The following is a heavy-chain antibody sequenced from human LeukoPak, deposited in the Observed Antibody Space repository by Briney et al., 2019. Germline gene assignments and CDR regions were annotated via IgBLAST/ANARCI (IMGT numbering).Heavy chain of an antibody. D-gene: IGHD6-19*01. CDR2: ITSSRSYT. CDR3: ARAPLAVAGMLDY. J-gene: IGHJ4*02. CDR1: GFSFSDYY. Sequence: GGSLRLSCAASGFSFSDYYMSWIRQAPGKGLEWASYITSSRSYTNYADSVKGRFTISRDNAKNSLYLQMNSLRAEDTAVYYCARAPLAVAGMLDYWGQGTLVTVSS. V-gene: IGHV3-11*06.